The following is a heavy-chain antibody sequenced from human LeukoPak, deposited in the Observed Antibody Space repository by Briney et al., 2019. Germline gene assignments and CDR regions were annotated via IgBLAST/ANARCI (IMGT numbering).Heavy chain of an antibody. V-gene: IGHV5-51*01. J-gene: IGHJ3*02. CDR2: IYPGDSDT. CDR3: ARSKDGYIYDAFDI. D-gene: IGHD5-24*01. Sequence: KPGQSLKISRTRSGYTVTSYWIGWVRQMPGKGLEWMGIIYPGDSDTIYSPSFQGQVTILANKSISTAYLQWSSLKASDTAMYYCARSKDGYIYDAFDIWGQGTMVTVSS. CDR1: GYTVTSYW.